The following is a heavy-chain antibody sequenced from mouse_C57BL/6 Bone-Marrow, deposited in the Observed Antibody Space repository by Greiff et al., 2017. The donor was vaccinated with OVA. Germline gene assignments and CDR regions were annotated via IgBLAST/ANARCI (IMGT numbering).Heavy chain of an antibody. J-gene: IGHJ4*01. CDR2: IYPGSGST. Sequence: QVQLQQPGAELVKPGASVKMSCKASGYTFTSYWITWVKQRPGQGLEWIGDIYPGSGSTNYNEKFKSKATLTVDTSSSTAYMQLSSLTSEDSAVYYCAREMIGSLSCPGYAMDYWGQGTSVTVSS. D-gene: IGHD2-3*01. CDR1: GYTFTSYW. CDR3: AREMIGSLSCPGYAMDY. V-gene: IGHV1-55*01.